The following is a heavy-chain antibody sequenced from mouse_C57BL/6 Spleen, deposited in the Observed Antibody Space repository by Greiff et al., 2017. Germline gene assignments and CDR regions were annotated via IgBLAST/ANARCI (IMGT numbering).Heavy chain of an antibody. J-gene: IGHJ4*01. CDR1: GFTFSDYG. CDR2: ISSGSSTI. Sequence: EVKLVESGGGLVKPGGSLKLSCAASGFTFSDYGMHWVRQAPEKGLEWVAYISSGSSTIYYADTVKGRFTISRDNAKNTLFLQLTSLRSEDTAMYYCARPRYSGSGYYALDYWGQGTSVTVSS. CDR3: ARPRYSGSGYYALDY. V-gene: IGHV5-17*01. D-gene: IGHD2-14*01.